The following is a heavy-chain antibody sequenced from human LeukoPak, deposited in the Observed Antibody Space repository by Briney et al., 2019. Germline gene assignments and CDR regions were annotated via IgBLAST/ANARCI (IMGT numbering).Heavy chain of an antibody. V-gene: IGHV1-18*01. CDR2: ISAYNGNT. D-gene: IGHD3-22*01. Sequence: ASVKVSCKASGYTFTTYGISWVRQAPGQGLEWMGWISAYNGNTKYAQKFQGRVTMTTDTSTSTAYMELRSLRSDDTAVYYCARVRVVVISNDAFDIWGQGTMVTVSS. CDR3: ARVRVVVISNDAFDI. CDR1: GYTFTTYG. J-gene: IGHJ3*02.